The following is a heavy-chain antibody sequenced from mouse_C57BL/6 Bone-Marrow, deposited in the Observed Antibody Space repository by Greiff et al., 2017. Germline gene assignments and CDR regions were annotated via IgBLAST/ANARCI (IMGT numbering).Heavy chain of an antibody. D-gene: IGHD1-1*01. CDR2: ISYDGSN. Sequence: DVQLQESGPGLVKPSPSLTLTCSVTGYSITSGYYWNWIRQFPGNKLEWMGYISYDGSNNYNPSFKNQTSITRDTSNNQFFLKLNSMTTAESATDYCARREGYYNGRGAWFAYWGDGTLVTVSA. CDR3: ARREGYYNGRGAWFAY. CDR1: GYSITSGYY. J-gene: IGHJ3*01. V-gene: IGHV3-6*01.